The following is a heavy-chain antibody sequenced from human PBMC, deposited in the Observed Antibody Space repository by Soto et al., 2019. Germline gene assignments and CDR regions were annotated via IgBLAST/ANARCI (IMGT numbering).Heavy chain of an antibody. J-gene: IGHJ4*02. Sequence: EVQLVESGGGLVKPGGSLRLSCAASGFTFSSYSMNWVRQAPGKGLEWVSSISSSSSYIYYADSVKGRFTISRDNAKNSLDLQMNSLRAEYTAVYYCARDLYSSSARYFDYWGQGTLVTVSS. V-gene: IGHV3-21*01. D-gene: IGHD6-6*01. CDR3: ARDLYSSSARYFDY. CDR1: GFTFSSYS. CDR2: ISSSSSYI.